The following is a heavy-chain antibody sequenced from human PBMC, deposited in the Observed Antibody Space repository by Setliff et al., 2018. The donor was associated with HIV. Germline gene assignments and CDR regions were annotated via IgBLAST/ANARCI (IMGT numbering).Heavy chain of an antibody. CDR2: ISSGGEIM. CDR3: ARVGATAMVLEGFAFDI. V-gene: IGHV3-23*01. Sequence: PGGSLRLSCAASGFTFSSYSMNWVRQAPGKGLEWVSAISSGGEIMFYADSVKGRFTISRDNSKNTLYLQMNSLRAEDTAVYYCARVGATAMVLEGFAFDIWGQGTMVTVSS. D-gene: IGHD5-18*01. CDR1: GFTFSSYS. J-gene: IGHJ3*02.